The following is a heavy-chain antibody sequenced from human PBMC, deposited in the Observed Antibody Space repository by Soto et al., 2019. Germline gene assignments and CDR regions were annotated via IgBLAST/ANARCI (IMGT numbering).Heavy chain of an antibody. J-gene: IGHJ4*02. V-gene: IGHV3-66*01. CDR3: ARISIVGATRSDY. Sequence: GGSLRLSCAASGFTVSSNYMSWVRQAPGKGLEWVSVIYSGGSTYYTDSVKGRFTISRDNSKNTLYLQMNSLRAEDTAVYSCARISIVGATRSDYWGQGTLVTVSS. CDR2: IYSGGST. CDR1: GFTVSSNY. D-gene: IGHD1-26*01.